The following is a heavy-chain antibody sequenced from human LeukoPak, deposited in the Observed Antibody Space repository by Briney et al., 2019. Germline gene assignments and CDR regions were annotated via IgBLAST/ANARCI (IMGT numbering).Heavy chain of an antibody. CDR1: GYTLTELS. D-gene: IGHD3-10*01. V-gene: IGHV1-24*01. J-gene: IGHJ1*01. CDR2: FDPEDGET. Sequence: ASVKVSCKVSGYTLTELSMHWVRQAPGKGLEWMGGFDPEDGETIYAQKFKGRVTMTENTSTDTAYMELSSLRSEDTAVYDCATGFSYYYGSGSYIEHWGQGTLVTVSS. CDR3: ATGFSYYYGSGSYIEH.